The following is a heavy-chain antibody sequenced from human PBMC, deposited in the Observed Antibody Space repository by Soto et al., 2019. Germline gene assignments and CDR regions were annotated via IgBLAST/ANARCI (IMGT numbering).Heavy chain of an antibody. Sequence: GESLKISCKGSGYSFRNNWITWVRQMPGKGLEWMGRIDLTDSYTSYSPSFQGHVSFSADTSINTAYLQWSSLRASDTATYYCARXGGAHYDSSGYHYALDYWGQGTPVTVSS. V-gene: IGHV5-10-1*01. CDR3: ARXGGAHYDSSGYHYALDY. D-gene: IGHD3-22*01. CDR2: IDLTDSYT. CDR1: GYSFRNNW. J-gene: IGHJ4*02.